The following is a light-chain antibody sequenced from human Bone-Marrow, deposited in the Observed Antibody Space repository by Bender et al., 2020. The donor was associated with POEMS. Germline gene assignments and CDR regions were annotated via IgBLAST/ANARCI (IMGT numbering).Light chain of an antibody. CDR3: QTWGTGFTV. V-gene: IGLV4-69*01. CDR1: SGHSNYA. J-gene: IGLJ7*01. CDR2: LNGDGSH. Sequence: QLVLTQSPSASASLGASVKLTCTLSSGHSNYAIAWHQQQPEKGPRYLMKLNGDGSHSKGDEIPDRFSGSSSGAERYLIISSLQSEDEADYYCQTWGTGFTVFGGGTQLTVL.